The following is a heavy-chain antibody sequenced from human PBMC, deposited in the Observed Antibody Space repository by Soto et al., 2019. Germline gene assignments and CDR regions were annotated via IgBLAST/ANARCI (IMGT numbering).Heavy chain of an antibody. J-gene: IGHJ4*02. CDR2: IYPGDSEA. CDR1: GYTFASYW. CDR3: ARHLGSQFDF. V-gene: IGHV5-51*01. Sequence: LGESLKISCKASGYTFASYWIGWVRQMPGKGLEWMGIIYPGDSEATYDPSFEGQVTMSADKSTNTAYLHRSSLKASDTAIYYCARHLGSQFDFWGQGTLVTVSS. D-gene: IGHD3-16*01.